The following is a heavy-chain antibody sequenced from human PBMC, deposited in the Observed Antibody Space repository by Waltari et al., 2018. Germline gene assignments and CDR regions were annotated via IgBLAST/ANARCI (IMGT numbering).Heavy chain of an antibody. D-gene: IGHD2-2*01. J-gene: IGHJ4*02. V-gene: IGHV4-4*02. CDR2: VHHSGNT. Sequence: QVQLQESGQGLVKPSGTLFLTCAVSGDSVSGNYWWSWVCQSPEKGLEWIGQVHHSGNTHNNPSIQSRVTISVDSPKNHCSLALRSVTAADTAVYYCAGDRAIGLFFDYWGLGTLVTVSS. CDR3: AGDRAIGLFFDY. CDR1: GDSVSGNYW.